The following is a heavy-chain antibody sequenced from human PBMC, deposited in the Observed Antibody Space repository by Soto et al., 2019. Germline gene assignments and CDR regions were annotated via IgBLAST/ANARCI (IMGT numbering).Heavy chain of an antibody. Sequence: GASVKVSCKASGYTFPSYVIRWVRQAPGQRPEWLGWIHAGNVYAQYSQKFEGRVTITRDTSASTAYMELTRLTSEDTAVYYCARTMKTAYNLYLYGMDVWGQGTRVTVSS. CDR1: GYTFPSYV. J-gene: IGHJ6*02. V-gene: IGHV1-3*01. D-gene: IGHD1-1*01. CDR3: ARTMKTAYNLYLYGMDV. CDR2: IHAGNVYA.